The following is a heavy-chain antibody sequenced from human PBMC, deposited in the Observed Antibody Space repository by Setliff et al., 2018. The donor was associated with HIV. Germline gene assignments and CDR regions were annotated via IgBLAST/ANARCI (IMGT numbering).Heavy chain of an antibody. CDR3: ARRVQGSNWYSRYYYYYIDV. CDR1: GYTLTSYG. D-gene: IGHD6-13*01. J-gene: IGHJ6*03. CDR2: ISAYNGNT. V-gene: IGHV1-18*01. Sequence: ASVMVSCKASGYTLTSYGISWVRQAPGQGLEWMGWISAYNGNTNYAQKLQGRVTMTTDTSTRTAYMELRSLRSDDTAVYYCARRVQGSNWYSRYYYYYIDVWGKGTTVTVSS.